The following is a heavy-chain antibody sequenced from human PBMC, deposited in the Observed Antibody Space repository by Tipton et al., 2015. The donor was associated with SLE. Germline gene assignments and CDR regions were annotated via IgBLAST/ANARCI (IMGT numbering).Heavy chain of an antibody. D-gene: IGHD6-13*01. CDR1: GGSISSHY. CDR3: ARSAGYSSSWAHFDY. Sequence: LRLSCTVFGGSISSHYWSWFRQPPGKGLEWIGYIYNSGRTNYNPSLKSRVTISVDTSKNQFSLKLSSVTAADTAVYYCARSAGYSSSWAHFDYWGQGTLVTVSS. V-gene: IGHV4-59*11. CDR2: IYNSGRT. J-gene: IGHJ4*02.